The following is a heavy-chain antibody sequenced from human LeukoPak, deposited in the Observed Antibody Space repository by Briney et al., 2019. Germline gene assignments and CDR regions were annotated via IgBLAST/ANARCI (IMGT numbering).Heavy chain of an antibody. CDR3: AKDLSASVDWSMDY. CDR2: IWYNGSRK. D-gene: IGHD3/OR15-3a*01. CDR1: ELTLIAFG. Sequence: PGGSWGFSLKASELTLIAFGMHGFRRPPGKGLGGVEVIWYNGSRKYYADSVKGRFTISRDNSQNTLYLHMNNLRAEDTAVYYCAKDLSASVDWSMDYWGQGTLVTVSS. J-gene: IGHJ4*02. V-gene: IGHV3-33*06.